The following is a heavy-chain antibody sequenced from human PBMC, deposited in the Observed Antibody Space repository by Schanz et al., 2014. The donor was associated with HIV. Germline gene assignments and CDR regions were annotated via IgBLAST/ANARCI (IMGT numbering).Heavy chain of an antibody. D-gene: IGHD6-25*01. V-gene: IGHV3-NL1*01. CDR1: GFTLTSYG. J-gene: IGHJ5*02. Sequence: QVQLVESGGGVVQPGRSLRLSCVVAGFTLTSYGMHWVRQAPGKGLEWVSIISGSGGSIYYADSVKGRFTISRDNSKNTLYLRMNRLRVEDSAVYYCAKVRRLLTRWDWFDPWGQGTLVTVSS. CDR2: ISGSGGSI. CDR3: AKVRRLLTRWDWFDP.